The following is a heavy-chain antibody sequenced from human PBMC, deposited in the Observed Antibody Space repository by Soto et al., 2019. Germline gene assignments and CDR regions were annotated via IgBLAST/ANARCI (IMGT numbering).Heavy chain of an antibody. CDR2: IYPGDSDT. J-gene: IGHJ5*02. V-gene: IGHV5-51*01. Sequence: PGESLKISCNGSGYSFTSYWIGWVRQMPGKGLEWMGIIYPGDSDTRYSPSFQGQVTISADKSISTAYLQWSSLKASDTAMYYCARHRNGGATADWFDPWGQGTLVTVSS. CDR3: ARHRNGGATADWFDP. D-gene: IGHD1-26*01. CDR1: GYSFTSYW.